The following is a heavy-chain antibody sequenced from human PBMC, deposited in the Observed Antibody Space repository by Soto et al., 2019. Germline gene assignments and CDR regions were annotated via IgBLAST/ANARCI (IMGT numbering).Heavy chain of an antibody. J-gene: IGHJ5*01. Sequence: ASVEVSCKASGYTFTGYYMHWERQAPGQGLEWMGWINPNSGDTKNAQKFQGRVTMARDTSISTAYMELSRLTSDDTAVYYCARDMAVAGTSVFDCWGHGNLVTYSS. D-gene: IGHD6-19*01. CDR2: INPNSGDT. V-gene: IGHV1-2*02. CDR3: ARDMAVAGTSVFDC. CDR1: GYTFTGYY.